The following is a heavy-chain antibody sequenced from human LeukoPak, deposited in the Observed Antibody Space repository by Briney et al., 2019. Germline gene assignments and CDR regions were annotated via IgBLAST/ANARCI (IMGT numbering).Heavy chain of an antibody. V-gene: IGHV4-30-4*08. CDR2: IYYSGST. J-gene: IGHJ6*03. Sequence: TASETLSLTCTVSGGSISSGDYYWSWIRPPPGKGLEWIGYIYYSGSTYYNPSLKSRVTISVDTSKNQFSLKLSSVTAADTAVYYCAREFICSGGSCYSGYMDVWGKGTTVTVSS. CDR3: AREFICSGGSCYSGYMDV. D-gene: IGHD2-15*01. CDR1: GGSISSGDYY.